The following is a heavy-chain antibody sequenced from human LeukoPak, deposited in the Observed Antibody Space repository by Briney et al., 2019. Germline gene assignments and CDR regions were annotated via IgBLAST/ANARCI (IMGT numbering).Heavy chain of an antibody. V-gene: IGHV4-34*01. CDR1: GGSFSGYY. J-gene: IGHJ4*02. Sequence: PSETLSLTCAVYGGSFSGYYWSWIRQPPGKGLEWIATIYHRGSTYYNPSLKSRVAISIDTSKSHFSLRLNSVTAADTAVYFCARERRSVDAAIVPWGQGTLVTVSS. D-gene: IGHD5-18*01. CDR3: ARERRSVDAAIVP. CDR2: IYHRGST.